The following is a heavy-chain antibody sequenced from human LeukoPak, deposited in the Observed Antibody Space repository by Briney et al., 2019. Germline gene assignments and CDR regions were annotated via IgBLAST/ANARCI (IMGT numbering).Heavy chain of an antibody. D-gene: IGHD6-19*01. CDR3: ARVRKYSSGWYDAFDI. J-gene: IGHJ3*02. CDR1: GFTFSDYY. V-gene: IGHV3-11*05. CDR2: ISSSSSYT. Sequence: GGSLRLSCAASGFTFSDYYMSWIRQAPGKGLERVSYISSSSSYTNYADSVKGRFTISRDNAKNSLYLQMNSLRAEDTAVYYCARVRKYSSGWYDAFDIWGQGTMVTVSS.